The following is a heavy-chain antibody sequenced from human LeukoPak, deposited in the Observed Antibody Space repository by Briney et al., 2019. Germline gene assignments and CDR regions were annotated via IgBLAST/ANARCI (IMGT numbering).Heavy chain of an antibody. J-gene: IGHJ4*02. Sequence: SETLSLTCTVSAGSTSSYYWSWIRQPPGKGLEWIGYIYYSGSTNYNPSLKSRVTISVDTSKNQFSLKLSSVTAADTAVYYCARSSGFIDYWGQGTLVTVSS. CDR2: IYYSGST. CDR1: AGSTSSYY. V-gene: IGHV4-59*01. D-gene: IGHD6-19*01. CDR3: ARSSGFIDY.